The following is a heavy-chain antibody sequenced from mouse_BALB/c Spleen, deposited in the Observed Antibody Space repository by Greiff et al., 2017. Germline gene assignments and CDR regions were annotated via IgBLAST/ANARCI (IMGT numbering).Heavy chain of an antibody. Sequence: QVQLQQSGPELVKPGASVKISCKASGYAFSSSWMNWVKQRPGQGLEWIGRIYPGDGDTNYNGKFKGKATLTADKSSSTAYMQLSSLTSVDSAVYFCARRVYYGNHEAMDYWGQGTSVTVSS. CDR2: IYPGDGDT. CDR3: ARRVYYGNHEAMDY. V-gene: IGHV1-82*01. J-gene: IGHJ4*01. D-gene: IGHD2-1*01. CDR1: GYAFSSSW.